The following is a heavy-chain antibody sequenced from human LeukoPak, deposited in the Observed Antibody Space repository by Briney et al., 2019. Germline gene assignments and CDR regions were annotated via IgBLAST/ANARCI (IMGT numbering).Heavy chain of an antibody. D-gene: IGHD5-18*01. Sequence: SETLSLTCTVSSGSISSYYWSWIRQPPGKGLEWVGYIYYSGNTKYSPSLKSRVTISVDTSKNQFSLKVSSVTATDTAVYYCARRGYNYGQYYFDFWGQGALVTVSS. V-gene: IGHV4-59*01. CDR1: SGSISSYY. CDR3: ARRGYNYGQYYFDF. CDR2: IYYSGNT. J-gene: IGHJ4*02.